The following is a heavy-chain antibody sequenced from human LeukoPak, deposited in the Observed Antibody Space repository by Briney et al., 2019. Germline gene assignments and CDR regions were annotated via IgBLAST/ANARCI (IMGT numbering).Heavy chain of an antibody. Sequence: LRLSCAASGFTFSSYSMNWVRQAPGKGLEWIGYIYYSGSTYYNPSLKSRVTISVDTSKNQFSLKLSSVTAADTAVYYCAREGYQLLVDYYYMDVWGKGTTVTVSS. D-gene: IGHD2-2*01. J-gene: IGHJ6*03. CDR2: IYYSGST. CDR1: GFTFSSYS. CDR3: AREGYQLLVDYYYMDV. V-gene: IGHV4-30-4*08.